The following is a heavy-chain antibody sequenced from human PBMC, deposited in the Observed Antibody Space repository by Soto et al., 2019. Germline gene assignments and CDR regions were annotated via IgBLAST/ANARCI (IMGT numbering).Heavy chain of an antibody. CDR3: SRGLGYCTKGVGYMYYYYGMDV. CDR1: GGSISSYY. D-gene: IGHD2-8*01. Sequence: QVQLQESGPGLVKPSETLSLTCTVSGGSISSYYWSWIRQPPGKGLEWIWYIHYSGSTNYNPSLKSRVTISVDTSKSQCSLKLSSVTAADTAVYYCSRGLGYCTKGVGYMYYYYGMDVWGQGPTVTVSS. J-gene: IGHJ6*02. V-gene: IGHV4-59*01. CDR2: IHYSGST.